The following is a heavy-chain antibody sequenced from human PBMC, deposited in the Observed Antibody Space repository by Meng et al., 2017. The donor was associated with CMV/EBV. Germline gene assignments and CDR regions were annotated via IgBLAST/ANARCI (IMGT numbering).Heavy chain of an antibody. D-gene: IGHD5-12*01. J-gene: IGHJ5*02. CDR1: SYTFTGYY. V-gene: IGHV1-2*02. CDR3: ATTIRRGVGLFDP. Sequence: SDTVSCKPSSYTFTGYYMQWVRQAPGQGLEWMGWINPNSGGTNYAQKFQGRVTMTRDTSISTAYMELSRLRSDDTAVYYCATTIRRGVGLFDPWGQGTLVTVSS. CDR2: INPNSGGT.